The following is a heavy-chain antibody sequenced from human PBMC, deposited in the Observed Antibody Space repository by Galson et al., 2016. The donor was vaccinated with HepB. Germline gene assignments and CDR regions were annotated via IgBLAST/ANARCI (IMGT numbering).Heavy chain of an antibody. V-gene: IGHV2-70*04. J-gene: IGHJ4*02. CDR2: IDWDDDK. Sequence: PALVKPPQDLTLTCSFSGFSLDTPSMRVSWIRQPPGKALEWIARIDWDDDKFYRTSLRTRLTISKDTSKNQVALTMTNMDPVDTATYYCAREGVALDHWGQGILVTVSS. D-gene: IGHD3-3*01. CDR1: GFSLDTPSMR. CDR3: AREGVALDH.